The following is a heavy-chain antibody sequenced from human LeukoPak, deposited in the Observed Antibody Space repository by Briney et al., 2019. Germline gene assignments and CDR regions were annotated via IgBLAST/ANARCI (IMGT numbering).Heavy chain of an antibody. Sequence: GGSLRLSCAASGFTFSSYAMSWVRQAPGKGLEWVGRIKSKTDGGTTDYAAPVKGRFTISRDDSKNTLYLQMNSLKTEDTAVYYCTTQPQGDLWLGELSTNPYYYYYMDVWGKGTTVTISS. J-gene: IGHJ6*03. CDR1: GFTFSSYA. D-gene: IGHD3-10*01. V-gene: IGHV3-15*01. CDR3: TTQPQGDLWLGELSTNPYYYYYMDV. CDR2: IKSKTDGGTT.